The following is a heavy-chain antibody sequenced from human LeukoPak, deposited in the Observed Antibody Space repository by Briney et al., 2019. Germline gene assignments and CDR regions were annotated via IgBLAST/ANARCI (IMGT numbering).Heavy chain of an antibody. Sequence: GGSLRLSCTASGFTFGDYAMSWVRQAPGKGLEWVGFIRSKAYGGTTEYAASVKGRFTISRDDSKSIAYLQMNSLKTEDTAVYYCTRSLAAAGQASWFDPWGQGTLVTVSS. CDR2: IRSKAYGGTT. J-gene: IGHJ5*02. D-gene: IGHD6-13*01. CDR3: TRSLAAAGQASWFDP. CDR1: GFTFGDYA. V-gene: IGHV3-49*04.